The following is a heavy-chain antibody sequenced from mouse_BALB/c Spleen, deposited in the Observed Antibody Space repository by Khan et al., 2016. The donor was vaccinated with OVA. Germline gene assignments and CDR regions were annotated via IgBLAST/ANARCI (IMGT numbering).Heavy chain of an antibody. CDR3: ARGNYYGYYFDY. D-gene: IGHD1-1*01. V-gene: IGHV3-2*02. Sequence: EVQLVESGPGLVKPSQSLSLTCTVTGYSITSGYAWNWIRQFPGNQLEWMGHISYSGVTSYTPSLKSRISITRDTSKNQFFLQLNSVTTEDTATYYCARGNYYGYYFDYWGQGTTLTVSS. CDR2: ISYSGVT. CDR1: GYSITSGYA. J-gene: IGHJ2*01.